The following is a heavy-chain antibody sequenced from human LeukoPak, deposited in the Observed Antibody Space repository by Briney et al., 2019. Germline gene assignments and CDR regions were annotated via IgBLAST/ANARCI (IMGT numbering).Heavy chain of an antibody. J-gene: IGHJ4*02. CDR3: ARGGPRGAWYSSSDYFDY. CDR1: GFTFSSYE. CDR2: ISSSGSTI. V-gene: IGHV3-48*03. D-gene: IGHD6-6*01. Sequence: PGGSLRLSCAASGFTFSSYEMNWVRQAPGKGLEWVSYISSSGSTIYYADSVKGRFTISRDNAKNSLYLQMNSLRAEDTAVYYCARGGPRGAWYSSSDYFDYWGQGTLVTVSS.